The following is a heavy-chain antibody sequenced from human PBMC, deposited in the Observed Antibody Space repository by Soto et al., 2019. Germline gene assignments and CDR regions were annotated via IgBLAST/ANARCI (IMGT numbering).Heavy chain of an antibody. D-gene: IGHD6-6*01. J-gene: IGHJ4*02. CDR3: ARVDGKQLVPDY. Sequence: EASVKVSCKAPGYTFTGYYMHWVRQAPGQGLEWMEWINPNSGGTNYAQKFQGWVTMTRDTSISTAYMELSRLRFDDTAVYYCARVDGKQLVPDYWGQGTLVTVSS. CDR2: INPNSGGT. V-gene: IGHV1-2*04. CDR1: GYTFTGYY.